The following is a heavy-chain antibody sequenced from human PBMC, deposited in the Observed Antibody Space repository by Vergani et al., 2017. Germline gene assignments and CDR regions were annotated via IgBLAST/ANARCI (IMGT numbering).Heavy chain of an antibody. CDR3: ARDQTVTTYGPRYSYYYGMDV. Sequence: QVQLQESGPGLVKPSQTLSLTCTVSGGSISSGDYYWSWIRQPPGKGLEWIGYIYYSGSTYYNPSLKSRITISVDTSKNQFSLKLSSVTAAATAVYYCARDQTVTTYGPRYSYYYGMDVWGQGTTVTVSS. V-gene: IGHV4-30-4*01. J-gene: IGHJ6*02. D-gene: IGHD4-17*01. CDR1: GGSISSGDYY. CDR2: IYYSGST.